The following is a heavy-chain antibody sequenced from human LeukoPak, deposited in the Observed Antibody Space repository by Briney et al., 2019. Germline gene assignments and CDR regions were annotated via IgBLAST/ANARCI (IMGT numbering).Heavy chain of an antibody. J-gene: IGHJ4*02. D-gene: IGHD3-10*01. CDR3: ARFAYGSGSPDY. Sequence: ASVKVSCKASGYTLTSYGISWVRQAPGHGLEWMGWLSTYNGNTNYAHKLQGRVTMTTDTSTSTAYVELRSLRSDDTAVYYCARFAYGSGSPDYWGQGYLVTVSS. V-gene: IGHV1-18*01. CDR2: LSTYNGNT. CDR1: GYTLTSYG.